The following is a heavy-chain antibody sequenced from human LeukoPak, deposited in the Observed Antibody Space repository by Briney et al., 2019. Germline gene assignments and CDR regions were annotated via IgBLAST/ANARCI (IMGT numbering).Heavy chain of an antibody. CDR2: ISGSGGST. CDR3: AKAVLRGYSYGHPEDY. J-gene: IGHJ4*02. Sequence: QPGGSLRLSCAASGFTFSSYAMSWVRQAPGKGLEWVSAISGSGGSTYYADSVKGRFTISRDNSKNTLYLQMNSLRAEDTAVYYCAKAVLRGYSYGHPEDYWGQGTLVTVSS. V-gene: IGHV3-23*01. CDR1: GFTFSSYA. D-gene: IGHD5-18*01.